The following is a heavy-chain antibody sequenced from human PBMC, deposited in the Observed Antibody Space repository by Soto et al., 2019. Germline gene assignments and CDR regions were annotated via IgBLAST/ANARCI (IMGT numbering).Heavy chain of an antibody. CDR1: GGSFTSNNW. CDR3: ARRDPGTSVDY. Sequence: SETLSLTCAVSGGSFTSNNWWTWVRQPPGQGLEWIGEIYRTGSTNYNPSLKSRVTISLDKSENKFSLKVTPLTAADTAVYYRARRDPGTSVDYWGQGTLVTVSS. J-gene: IGHJ4*02. CDR2: IYRTGST. V-gene: IGHV4-4*02. D-gene: IGHD1-7*01.